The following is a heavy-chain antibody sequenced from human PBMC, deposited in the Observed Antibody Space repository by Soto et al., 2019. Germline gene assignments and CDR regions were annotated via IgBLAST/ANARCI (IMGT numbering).Heavy chain of an antibody. D-gene: IGHD2-2*01. J-gene: IGHJ5*02. CDR1: GGSISSSSYY. CDR3: ARLHCDSPNCVPLDP. V-gene: IGHV4-39*01. CDR2: IYYSGTS. Sequence: SETLSLTCTVSGGSISSSSYYWGWIRQPPGKGLEWIGSIYYSGTSSYNPSLKSRVPMSVDTSKKQLSLRLRSVTAADTAVYYCARLHCDSPNCVPLDPWGQGTLVTVSS.